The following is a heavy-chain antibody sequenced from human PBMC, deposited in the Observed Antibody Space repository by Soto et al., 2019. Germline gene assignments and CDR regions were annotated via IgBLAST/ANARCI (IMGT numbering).Heavy chain of an antibody. Sequence: APGKGLEWMGGFDPEDGETIYAQKFQGRVTMTEDTSTDTAYMELSSLRSEDTAVYYCATDPGVTTDYWGQGTLVTVSS. D-gene: IGHD4-17*01. CDR3: ATDPGVTTDY. CDR2: FDPEDGET. V-gene: IGHV1-24*01. J-gene: IGHJ4*02.